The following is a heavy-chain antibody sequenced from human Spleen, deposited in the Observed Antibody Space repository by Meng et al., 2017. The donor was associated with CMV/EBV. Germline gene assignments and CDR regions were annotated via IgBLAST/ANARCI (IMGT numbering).Heavy chain of an antibody. CDR1: GFTFSSYG. CDR3: ARDFGGGLVTRGYFDY. J-gene: IGHJ4*02. V-gene: IGHV3-23*03. CDR2: IYTGGTST. Sequence: GGSLRLSCVASGFTFSSYGMSWVRQAPGKGLEWVSLIYTGGTSTYYADSVKGRFTISRDNSKNTLYLQMNSLRAEDTAVYYCARDFGGGLVTRGYFDYWGQGTLVTVSS. D-gene: IGHD3-16*01.